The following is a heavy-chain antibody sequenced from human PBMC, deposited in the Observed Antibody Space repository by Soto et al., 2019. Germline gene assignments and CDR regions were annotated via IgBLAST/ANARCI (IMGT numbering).Heavy chain of an antibody. CDR1: GYSFSNYG. D-gene: IGHD6-25*01. J-gene: IGHJ4*02. CDR3: ARDWSYPSGGIDY. CDR2: ISPYSGNT. Sequence: QVQLVQSGAEVKKPGASVTVSCKASGYSFSNYGISWVRQAPGQGLECVGWISPYSGNTNSAQRFRCRVSLTTDTSTSTASMELRGLTSDDTAVYYCARDWSYPSGGIDYWGQGTLVTVSS. V-gene: IGHV1-18*01.